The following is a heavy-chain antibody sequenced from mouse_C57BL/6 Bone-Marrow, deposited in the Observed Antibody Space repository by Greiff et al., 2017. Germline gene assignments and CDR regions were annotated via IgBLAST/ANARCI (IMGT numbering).Heavy chain of an antibody. J-gene: IGHJ2*01. Sequence: QVQLQQSGAELVKPGASVKISCKASGYAFSSYWLNWVQQRPGKGLEWIGQIYPGDGDTNYNGKFKGKATLTADKSSSTAYMHLSSLTSEDSAVYFCARIGIYYGSSFFDYWGQGTTLTVSS. CDR2: IYPGDGDT. CDR3: ARIGIYYGSSFFDY. CDR1: GYAFSSYW. D-gene: IGHD1-1*01. V-gene: IGHV1-80*01.